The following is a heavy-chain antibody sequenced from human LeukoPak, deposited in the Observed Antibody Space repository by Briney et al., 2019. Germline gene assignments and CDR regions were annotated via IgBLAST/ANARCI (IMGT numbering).Heavy chain of an antibody. CDR3: ARDPRGYNWNDVSDAFDI. CDR1: GFTFSSYS. V-gene: IGHV3-21*01. J-gene: IGHJ3*02. CDR2: ISSSSSYI. D-gene: IGHD1-20*01. Sequence: GGSLRRSCAASGFTFSSYSMNWVRQAPGKGLEWVSSISSSSSYIYYADSVKGRFTISRDNAKNSLYLQMNSLRAEDTAVYYCARDPRGYNWNDVSDAFDIWGQGTMVTVSS.